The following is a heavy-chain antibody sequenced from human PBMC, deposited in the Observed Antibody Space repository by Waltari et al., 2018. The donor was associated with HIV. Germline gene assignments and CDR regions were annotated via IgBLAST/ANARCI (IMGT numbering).Heavy chain of an antibody. J-gene: IGHJ4*02. D-gene: IGHD3-22*01. CDR1: GYSFNNYW. Sequence: EVQLVQSGAEVKKPGESLKISGKASGYSFNNYWIGWVGQRPGKGLEWLGIIYPVDSATRYSQSFQGQVTISADKSISTAYLQWSSLKASDTAMYYCATSRSTYYDTGGYFDYWGQGTLVTVSS. V-gene: IGHV5-51*03. CDR3: ATSRSTYYDTGGYFDY. CDR2: IYPVDSAT.